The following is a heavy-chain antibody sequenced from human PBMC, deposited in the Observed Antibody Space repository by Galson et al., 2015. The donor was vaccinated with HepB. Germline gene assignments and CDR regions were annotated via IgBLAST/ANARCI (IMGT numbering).Heavy chain of an antibody. CDR3: AREGMTAVTNFDY. Sequence: SLRLSCAASGFTFSDYGMHWVRQAPGKGLEWLAVIWYVGSNKYSADSLKGRLTISRDNSKNTLYPQMNSLRAEDTAVYYCAREGMTAVTNFDYWGQGTLVTVSS. CDR1: GFTFSDYG. D-gene: IGHD4-17*01. J-gene: IGHJ4*02. CDR2: IWYVGSNK. V-gene: IGHV3-33*01.